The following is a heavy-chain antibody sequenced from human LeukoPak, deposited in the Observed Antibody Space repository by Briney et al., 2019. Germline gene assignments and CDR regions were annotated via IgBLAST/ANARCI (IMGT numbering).Heavy chain of an antibody. V-gene: IGHV3-23*01. J-gene: IGHJ3*02. CDR1: GFTFSSYA. CDR2: ISGSGGST. CDR3: ASTSPLGGNRLGDAFDI. Sequence: GGSLRLSCAASGFTFSSYAMSWVRQAPGKGLEWVSAISGSGGSTYYADSVKGRFTISRDNSKNTLYLQMNSLRAEDTAVYYCASTSPLGGNRLGDAFDIWGQGTMVTVSS. D-gene: IGHD4-23*01.